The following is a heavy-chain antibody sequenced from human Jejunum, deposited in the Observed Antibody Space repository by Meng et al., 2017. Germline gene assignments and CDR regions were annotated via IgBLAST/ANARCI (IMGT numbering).Heavy chain of an antibody. CDR3: VREKRRTYYFDY. V-gene: IGHV4-30-4*01. CDR2: IYYSGAT. J-gene: IGHJ4*02. CDR1: GASISGADYY. D-gene: IGHD3-16*01. Sequence: QVQLQESGPGLVKPSQTLSLTCPVSGASISGADYYWSWIRQPPGKGLEWIGYIYYSGATYSNPSLKSRATISIDTSKNQFSLRLTSVTAADTAAYYCVREKRRTYYFDYWGQGTLVTVSS.